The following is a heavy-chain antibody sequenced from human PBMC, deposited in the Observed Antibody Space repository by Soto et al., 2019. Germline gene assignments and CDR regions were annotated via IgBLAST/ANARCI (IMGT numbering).Heavy chain of an antibody. V-gene: IGHV1-46*03. CDR1: GYTFTSYY. CDR3: ARDGLGYCSGGSCFCDY. Sequence: ASVKVSCKASGYTFTSYYMHWVRQAPGQGLEWMGIINPSGGSTSYAQKFQGRVTMTRETSTSTVYMELSSLRSEDTAVYYCARDGLGYCSGGSCFCDYWGQGTLVTVSS. J-gene: IGHJ4*02. D-gene: IGHD2-15*01. CDR2: INPSGGST.